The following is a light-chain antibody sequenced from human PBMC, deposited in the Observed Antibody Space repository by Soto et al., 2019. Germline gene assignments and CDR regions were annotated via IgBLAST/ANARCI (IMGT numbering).Light chain of an antibody. CDR1: SSDVGGYSY. J-gene: IGLJ3*02. CDR3: CSYAGSYTGV. CDR2: DVS. Sequence: QSVLTQPRSVSGSPGQSVTISCTGTSSDVGGYSYVSWYQHHPGKAPKLMIYDVSKRPSGVPDRFSGSKSGNTASLTISGLQAEDEADYYCCSYAGSYTGVFGGGTKLTVL. V-gene: IGLV2-11*01.